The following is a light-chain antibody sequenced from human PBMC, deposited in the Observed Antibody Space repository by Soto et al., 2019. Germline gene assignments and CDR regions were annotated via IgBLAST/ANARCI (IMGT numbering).Light chain of an antibody. CDR1: QGISSY. Sequence: RMYQSPASLSANTGVRDTITCRASQGISSYLAWYQQKPGKAPKLLIYAASTLQSGVPSRFSGSGSGTDFTLTISCLQSEDFATYYCQQYYSYPLTFGGGGKV. CDR3: QQYYSYPLT. CDR2: AAS. V-gene: IGKV1-8*01. J-gene: IGKJ4*01.